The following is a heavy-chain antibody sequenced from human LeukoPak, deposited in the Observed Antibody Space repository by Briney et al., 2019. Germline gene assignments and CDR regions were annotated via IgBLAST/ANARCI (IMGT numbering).Heavy chain of an antibody. Sequence: SVKVSCKASGGTFSSYAISWVRQAPGQGLEWMGGIIPIFGTANYAQKSQGRVTITTDESTGTAYMELSRLRSEDTAVYYCARAGTRGDGYYFDYWGQGTLVTVSS. CDR3: ARAGTRGDGYYFDY. J-gene: IGHJ4*02. CDR1: GGTFSSYA. D-gene: IGHD3-16*01. CDR2: IIPIFGTA. V-gene: IGHV1-69*05.